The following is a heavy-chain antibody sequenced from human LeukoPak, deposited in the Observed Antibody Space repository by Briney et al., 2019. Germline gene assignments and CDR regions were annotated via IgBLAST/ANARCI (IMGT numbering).Heavy chain of an antibody. J-gene: IGHJ4*02. D-gene: IGHD6-25*01. CDR2: ISSSSSYT. CDR1: GFTFNTYS. Sequence: PGGSEPLSCAASGFTFNTYSMNWVRQAPGKGLEWVSSISSSSSYTYYADSVKGRFTISRDNAKNSLYLQMNSLRAEDTAVYYCARGPTASGLYYFDYWGQGTLVTVSS. CDR3: ARGPTASGLYYFDY. V-gene: IGHV3-21*01.